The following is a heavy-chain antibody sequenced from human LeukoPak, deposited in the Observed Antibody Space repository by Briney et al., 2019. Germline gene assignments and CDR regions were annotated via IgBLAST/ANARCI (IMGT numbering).Heavy chain of an antibody. D-gene: IGHD3-3*02. CDR2: INHSGDT. J-gene: IGHJ5*01. CDR3: ARDISISWFYS. V-gene: IGHV4-34*01. Sequence: PSETLSLTCAVYGGSFRDYYWSWIRQPPGKGLEWIGEINHSGDTNYSPSLKSRVTISVDMSKNQFSLKLSSVTAADTALYYCARDISISWFYSWGQGTLVSVSS. CDR1: GGSFRDYY.